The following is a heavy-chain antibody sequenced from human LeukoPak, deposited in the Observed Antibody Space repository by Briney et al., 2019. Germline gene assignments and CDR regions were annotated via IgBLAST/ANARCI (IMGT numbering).Heavy chain of an antibody. D-gene: IGHD6-19*01. CDR2: ISGDGGST. CDR1: GFTFDDYA. CDR3: SAPVASAD. J-gene: IGHJ4*02. Sequence: PGGSLRLSCAASGFTFDDYAMHWVRQAPGKGLEWVSLISGDGGSTYYADSVKGRFTISRDNSKNSLYLQMSSLRTEDTALYYCSAPVASADWGQGTLVTVSS. V-gene: IGHV3-43*02.